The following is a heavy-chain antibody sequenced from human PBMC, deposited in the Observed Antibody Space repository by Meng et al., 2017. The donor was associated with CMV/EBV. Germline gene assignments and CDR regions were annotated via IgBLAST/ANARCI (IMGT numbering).Heavy chain of an antibody. CDR3: ARDAYYYGSGSYSEVDY. Sequence: GGSLRLSCAASGFTFSSYGMHWVHQAPGKGLEWVAFIRYDGSNKYYADSVKGRFTISRDNSKNTLYLQMNSLRAEDTAVYYCARDAYYYGSGSYSEVDYWGQGTLVTVSS. CDR2: IRYDGSNK. J-gene: IGHJ4*02. CDR1: GFTFSSYG. D-gene: IGHD3-10*01. V-gene: IGHV3-30*02.